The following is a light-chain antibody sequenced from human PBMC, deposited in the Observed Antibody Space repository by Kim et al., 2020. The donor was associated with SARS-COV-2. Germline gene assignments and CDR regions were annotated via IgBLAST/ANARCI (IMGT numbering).Light chain of an antibody. CDR3: QAWDSSTEV. V-gene: IGLV3-1*01. J-gene: IGLJ1*01. Sequence: SVSPGQTASITCSGDKLGDKYACWYQQKPGQSPVLVIYQDSKRPSGNPERFSGSNSGNTATLTISGTQAMDEADYYCQAWDSSTEVFGTGTKVTVL. CDR2: QDS. CDR1: KLGDKY.